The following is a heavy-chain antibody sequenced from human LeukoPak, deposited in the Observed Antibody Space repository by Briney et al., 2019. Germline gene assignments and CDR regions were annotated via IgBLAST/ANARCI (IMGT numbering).Heavy chain of an antibody. CDR1: GGTFSSYA. CDR3: ASGGAAGTWATKYNWFDP. V-gene: IGHV1-69*05. Sequence: VASVKVSCKASGGTFSSYAISWVRQAPGQGLEWMGGIIPIFGTANYAQKFQGRVTITTDESTSTAYMELSSLRSEDTAVYYCASGGAAGTWATKYNWFDPWGQGTLVTVSS. D-gene: IGHD6-13*01. J-gene: IGHJ5*02. CDR2: IIPIFGTA.